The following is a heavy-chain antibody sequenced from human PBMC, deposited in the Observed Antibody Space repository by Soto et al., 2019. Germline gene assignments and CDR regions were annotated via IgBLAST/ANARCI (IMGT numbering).Heavy chain of an antibody. J-gene: IGHJ5*02. D-gene: IGHD6-6*01. CDR2: INAHSGGT. CDR3: AKDLTRQLAYWLDP. CDR1: GFSFTGYY. V-gene: IGHV1-2*02. Sequence: ASVKVSCKASGFSFTGYYIHWLRQAPGQGLEWMGWINAHSGGTEYAQKFQGRVTLTRDTSIATAYLTLTSPTSDDTALYYCAKDLTRQLAYWLDPWGQGTQVTVSS.